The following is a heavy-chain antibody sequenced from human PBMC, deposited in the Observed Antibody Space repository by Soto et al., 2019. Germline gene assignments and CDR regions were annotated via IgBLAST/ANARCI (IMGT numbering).Heavy chain of an antibody. CDR1: GGTFSSYA. D-gene: IGHD6-6*01. V-gene: IGHV1-69*01. Sequence: QVQLVQSGAEVKKPGSSVKVSCKASGGTFSSYAISWVRQAPGQGLEWMGGIIPIFGTANYAQKFQGRVTITADESTSTAYMELSSLRSEDTAVYXXXXXXSAARRGDYYYGXDVWGQG. J-gene: IGHJ6*02. CDR2: IIPIFGTA. CDR3: XXXXSAARRGDYYYGXDV.